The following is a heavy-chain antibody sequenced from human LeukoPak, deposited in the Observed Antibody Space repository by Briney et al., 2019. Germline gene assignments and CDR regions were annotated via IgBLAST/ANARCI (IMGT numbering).Heavy chain of an antibody. D-gene: IGHD6-13*01. Sequence: PSETLSLTCTVSGYSISSGYYWGCIRQPPGQGLAWIGNIYHSGSTFYNPSLKSRVTISVDTSKNQFSLKLSSVTAADTAVYYCARGYSSSWYFNWFDPWGQGTLVTVSS. V-gene: IGHV4-38-2*02. CDR2: IYHSGST. CDR1: GYSISSGYY. J-gene: IGHJ5*02. CDR3: ARGYSSSWYFNWFDP.